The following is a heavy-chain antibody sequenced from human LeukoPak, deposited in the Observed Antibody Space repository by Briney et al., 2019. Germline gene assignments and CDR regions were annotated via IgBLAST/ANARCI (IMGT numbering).Heavy chain of an antibody. CDR2: IYYSGST. J-gene: IGHJ4*02. V-gene: IGHV4-59*08. CDR3: ATSLLQRPFDY. CDR1: GDSISIYY. D-gene: IGHD3-16*02. Sequence: SETLSLTCTASGDSISIYYWSWIRQPPGKGLEWIGYIYYSGSTNYNPSLKSRVTISIDTSKNQFSLRLSSVTAADTAVYYCATSLLQRPFDYSGQGTLVTVSS.